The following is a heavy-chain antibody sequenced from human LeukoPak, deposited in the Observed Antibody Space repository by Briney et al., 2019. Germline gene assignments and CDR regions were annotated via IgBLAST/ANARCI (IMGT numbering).Heavy chain of an antibody. Sequence: GGSLRLSCAASGFTFDDYAMHWLRQAPGNGLEWVSGISWNSGGVLYADSVKGRFSISRDNAKNSLYLQLTSLRTDDTALYYCARGRGELSMVPYFDLWGRGTLVTVSS. V-gene: IGHV3-9*01. CDR3: ARGRGELSMVPYFDL. D-gene: IGHD3-16*02. CDR1: GFTFDDYA. J-gene: IGHJ2*01. CDR2: ISWNSGGV.